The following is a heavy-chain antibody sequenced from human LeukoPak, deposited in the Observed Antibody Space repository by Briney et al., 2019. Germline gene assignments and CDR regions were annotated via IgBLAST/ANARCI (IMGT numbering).Heavy chain of an antibody. CDR1: GFTFSRYG. CDR3: ARDSSSGWYGY. D-gene: IGHD6-19*01. CDR2: IWYDGSNK. Sequence: GRSLRLSCAASGFTFSRYGMHGVRQAPGKGLDWVAGIWYDGSNKYYADSVKGRFTISRDNSKNTLYLQMNSLSAEDKAVYFCARDSSSGWYGYWGQGTLVTVSS. V-gene: IGHV3-33*01. J-gene: IGHJ4*02.